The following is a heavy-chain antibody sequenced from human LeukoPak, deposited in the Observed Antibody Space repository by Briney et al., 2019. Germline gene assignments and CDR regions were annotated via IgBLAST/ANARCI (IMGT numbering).Heavy chain of an antibody. CDR1: GYTFTGYY. V-gene: IGHV1-2*02. CDR3: ARGTYYYDSSGYYHPEYYFDY. CDR2: INPNSGGT. Sequence: ASVKVSCKASGYTFTGYYMHWVRQAPGQGLEWMGWINPNSGGTNYAQKFQGRVTMTRDTSISTAYMELSRLRSDDTAVYYCARGTYYYDSSGYYHPEYYFDYWGQGTLVTVSS. D-gene: IGHD3-22*01. J-gene: IGHJ4*02.